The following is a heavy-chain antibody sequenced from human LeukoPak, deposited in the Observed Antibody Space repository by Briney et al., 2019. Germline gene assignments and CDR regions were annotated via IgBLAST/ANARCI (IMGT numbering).Heavy chain of an antibody. J-gene: IGHJ4*02. D-gene: IGHD1-1*01. CDR1: GYMVSDYY. CDR3: ARVRDNACDY. CDR2: LRGDTGDT. Sequence: GASVTVSCKTSGYMVSDYYMHWVRQAPGHGLEWMGWLRGDTGDTDSPQKFKGRVTMTRDTATNTAYMQLSRLTYDDTAIYFCARVRDNACDYWGQGTLVTVSS. V-gene: IGHV1-2*02.